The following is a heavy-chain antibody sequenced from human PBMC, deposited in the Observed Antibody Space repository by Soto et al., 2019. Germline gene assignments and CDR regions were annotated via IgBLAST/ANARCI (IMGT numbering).Heavy chain of an antibody. CDR1: GFTFSSYS. J-gene: IGHJ4*02. V-gene: IGHV3-48*01. CDR2: ISSSSSTI. CDR3: AREMSPRIVLMENYFDY. Sequence: GGSLRLSCAASGFTFSSYSMNWVRQAPGKGLEWVSYISSSSSTIYYADSVKGRFTISRDNAKNSLYLQMNSLRAEDTAVYYCAREMSPRIVLMENYFDYWGQGTLVTVSS. D-gene: IGHD2-8*01.